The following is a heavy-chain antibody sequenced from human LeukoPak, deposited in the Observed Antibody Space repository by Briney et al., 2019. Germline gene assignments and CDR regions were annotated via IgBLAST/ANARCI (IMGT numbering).Heavy chain of an antibody. Sequence: SETLSLTCTVSGGSISSYYWSWIRQPPGKGLEWIGYIYYSGSTNYNPSLKSRVTISVDTSKNQFSLKLSSVTAADTAVYYCARARCSSTSCRRTAAPYYYYYMDVWGKGTTVTISS. CDR3: ARARCSSTSCRRTAAPYYYYYMDV. CDR2: IYYSGST. J-gene: IGHJ6*03. D-gene: IGHD2-2*01. CDR1: GGSISSYY. V-gene: IGHV4-59*01.